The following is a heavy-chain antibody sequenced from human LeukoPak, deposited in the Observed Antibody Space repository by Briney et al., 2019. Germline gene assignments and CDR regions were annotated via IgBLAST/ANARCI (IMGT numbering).Heavy chain of an antibody. D-gene: IGHD3-16*02. CDR3: AREITFGGVIATPNYDY. CDR2: ISSSGSTI. V-gene: IGHV3-11*01. J-gene: IGHJ4*02. CDR1: GFTFSDYY. Sequence: KPGGSLRLSCAASGFTFSDYYMSWIRQAPGEGLEWVSYISSSGSTIYYADSVKGRFTISRDNAKNSLYLQMNSLRAEDTAVYYCAREITFGGVIATPNYDYWGQGTLVTVSS.